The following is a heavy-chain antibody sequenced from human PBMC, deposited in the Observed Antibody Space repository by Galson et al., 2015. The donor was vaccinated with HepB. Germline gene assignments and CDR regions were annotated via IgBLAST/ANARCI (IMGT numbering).Heavy chain of an antibody. Sequence: SVKVSCKASGGTFSSYAISWVRQAPGQGLEWMGGIIPILGIANYAQKFQGRVTITADKSTSTAYMELSSLRSEDTAVYYCARVGTMVQGVITPYYYYYYMDVWGKGTTVTVSS. CDR2: IIPILGIA. CDR3: ARVGTMVQGVITPYYYYYYMDV. J-gene: IGHJ6*03. V-gene: IGHV1-69*10. D-gene: IGHD3-10*01. CDR1: GGTFSSYA.